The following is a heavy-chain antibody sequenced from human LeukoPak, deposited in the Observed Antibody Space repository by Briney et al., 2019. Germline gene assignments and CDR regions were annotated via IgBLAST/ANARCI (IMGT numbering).Heavy chain of an antibody. CDR2: VYYSGST. D-gene: IGHD1-26*01. Sequence: PSETLSLTCTVSGGSFSNHYWNWIRQSPGKGLEWIGYVYYSGSTNYNPALRSRVTISVDTSKNQFSLKFISVTAADTAMYYCARHDPTYSGSFDSWGQGILVTVSS. J-gene: IGHJ5*01. V-gene: IGHV4-59*08. CDR3: ARHDPTYSGSFDS. CDR1: GGSFSNHY.